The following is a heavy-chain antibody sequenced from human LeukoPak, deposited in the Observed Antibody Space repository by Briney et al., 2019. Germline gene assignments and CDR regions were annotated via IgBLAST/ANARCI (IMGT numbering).Heavy chain of an antibody. CDR3: VREKSLLWFGEWDP. D-gene: IGHD3-10*01. Sequence: GGSLRLSCAASGFTFSSYWMSWVRQAPGKGLEWVANIKQDGSEKYYVDSVKGRFTISRDNAKNSLYLQMNSLRAEDTAVYYCVREKSLLWFGEWDPWGQGTLVTVSS. V-gene: IGHV3-7*01. CDR1: GFTFSSYW. J-gene: IGHJ5*02. CDR2: IKQDGSEK.